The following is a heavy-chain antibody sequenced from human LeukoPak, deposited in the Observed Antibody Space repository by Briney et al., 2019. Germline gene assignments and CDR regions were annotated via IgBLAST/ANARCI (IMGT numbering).Heavy chain of an antibody. CDR1: GYTFTGYY. V-gene: IGHV1-2*06. J-gene: IGHJ4*02. D-gene: IGHD2-2*01. Sequence: GASVKVSCKASGYTFTGYYIHWVRQAPGQGLEWMGRINPNSGDTNYAQKFQGRVTMTRDTSISTAYMELSSLGSDDTAVYYCASPYCSSTSCSVEVQLDYWGQGTLVTVSS. CDR2: INPNSGDT. CDR3: ASPYCSSTSCSVEVQLDY.